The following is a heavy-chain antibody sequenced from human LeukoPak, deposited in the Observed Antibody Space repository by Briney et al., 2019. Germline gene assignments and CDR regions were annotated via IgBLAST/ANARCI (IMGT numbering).Heavy chain of an antibody. D-gene: IGHD5-18*01. CDR1: GGSFSGYY. V-gene: IGHV4-34*01. CDR2: INHSGST. J-gene: IGHJ5*02. CDR3: ARDNRSYGPVNWFDP. Sequence: SGTLSLTCAVYGGSFSGYYWSWIRQPPGKGLKWIGEINHSGSTNYNPSLKSRVTISVDTSKNQFSLKLSSVTAADTAVYYCARDNRSYGPVNWFDPWGQGTLVTVSS.